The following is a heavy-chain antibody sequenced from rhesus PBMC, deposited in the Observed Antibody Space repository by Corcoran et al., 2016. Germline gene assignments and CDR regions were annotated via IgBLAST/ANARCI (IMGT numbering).Heavy chain of an antibody. CDR3: ARSAAVDCSS. J-gene: IGHJ4*01. V-gene: IGHV4-122*02. Sequence: QVPLQESAQGRRKPSETLSTPCVVSAGSISIVYYDWNWIRQPPGTGLEWIGYITYRGSTSCNPSLKSRATISRDTSKNQFSLKVSSVTAADTAVYYCARSAAVDCSSWGQGVLVIVSS. D-gene: IGHD2-15*01. CDR2: ITYRGST. CDR1: AGSISIVYYD.